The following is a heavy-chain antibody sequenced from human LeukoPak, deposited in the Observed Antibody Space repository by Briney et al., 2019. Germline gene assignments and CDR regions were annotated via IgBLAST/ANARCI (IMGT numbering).Heavy chain of an antibody. V-gene: IGHV3-21*01. Sequence: GGSLRLSCAPSGFTFCSYTMNWVRHAPGKRPEWVSSTCSTRTYICYADSVKGRFTISRDNAKNSVYLQMDSLRAEDTAVYYCARGFGGYCSSTSCLVTIDYWGQGIPVTVSS. J-gene: IGHJ4*02. D-gene: IGHD2-2*01. CDR1: GFTFCSYT. CDR2: TCSTRTYI. CDR3: ARGFGGYCSSTSCLVTIDY.